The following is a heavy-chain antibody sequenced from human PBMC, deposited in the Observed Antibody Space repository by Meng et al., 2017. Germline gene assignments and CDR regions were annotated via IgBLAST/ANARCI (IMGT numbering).Heavy chain of an antibody. Sequence: QGQRQEPGPGLVKPSRTLSLTCAVSGGSISSSNWWSWVRQPPGKGLEWIGEIYHSGSTNYNPSLKSRVTISVDKSKNQFSLKLSSVTAADTAVYYCARWSIYCSGGSCYSFDYWGQGTLVTVSS. J-gene: IGHJ4*02. CDR2: IYHSGST. CDR1: GGSISSSNW. V-gene: IGHV4-4*02. CDR3: ARWSIYCSGGSCYSFDY. D-gene: IGHD2-15*01.